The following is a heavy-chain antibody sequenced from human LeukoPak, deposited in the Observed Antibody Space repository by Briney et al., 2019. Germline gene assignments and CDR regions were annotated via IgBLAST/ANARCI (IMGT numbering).Heavy chain of an antibody. CDR3: AESGYDLADY. CDR2: IYTSGST. D-gene: IGHD5-12*01. V-gene: IGHV4-61*02. CDR1: GGSLSSGSHY. Sequence: PSQTLSLTCTVSGGSLSSGSHYWSWIRQPAGKGLEWIGRIYTSGSTNYNPSLKSRVTISVDTSKNQFSLKLSSVTAADTAVYYCAESGYDLADYWGQGTLVTVSS. J-gene: IGHJ4*02.